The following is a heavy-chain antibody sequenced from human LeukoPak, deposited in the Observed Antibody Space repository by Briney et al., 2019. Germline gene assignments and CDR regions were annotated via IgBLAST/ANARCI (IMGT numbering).Heavy chain of an antibody. Sequence: GGSLRLSCAASGFTFSSYGMSWVRQAPGKGLEWVSAISGSGGSTYYADSVKGRFTISRDNSKNTLYLQMNSLRAEDTAVYYCARLDLIWYSGSYFDYWGQGTLVTVSS. CDR2: ISGSGGST. CDR1: GFTFSSYG. J-gene: IGHJ4*02. V-gene: IGHV3-23*01. D-gene: IGHD1-26*01. CDR3: ARLDLIWYSGSYFDY.